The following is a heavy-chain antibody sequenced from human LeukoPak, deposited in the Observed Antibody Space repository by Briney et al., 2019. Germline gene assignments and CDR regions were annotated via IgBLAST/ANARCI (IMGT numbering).Heavy chain of an antibody. CDR1: GGSISSYY. Sequence: PSETLSLTCTVSGGSISSYYWSWIRQPPGKGLEWIGYIYYSGSTYYNPSLKSRVTISVDTSKNQFSLKLSSVTAADTAVYYCARDFGAQGYYFDYWGQGTLVTVSS. CDR3: ARDFGAQGYYFDY. J-gene: IGHJ4*02. CDR2: IYYSGST. V-gene: IGHV4-59*12. D-gene: IGHD3-16*01.